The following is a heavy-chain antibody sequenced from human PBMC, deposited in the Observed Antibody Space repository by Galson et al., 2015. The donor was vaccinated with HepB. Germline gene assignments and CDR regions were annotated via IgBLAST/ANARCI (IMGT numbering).Heavy chain of an antibody. CDR1: GYTFTGYY. CDR3: ARALYDSSGSDY. V-gene: IGHV1-2*06. D-gene: IGHD3-22*01. J-gene: IGHJ4*02. Sequence: SVTVSCKASGYTFTGYYMHWVRQAPGQGLEWMGRINPNSGGTNYAQKFQGRVTMTRDTSISTAYMELSRLRSDDTAVYYCARALYDSSGSDYWGQGTLVTASS. CDR2: INPNSGGT.